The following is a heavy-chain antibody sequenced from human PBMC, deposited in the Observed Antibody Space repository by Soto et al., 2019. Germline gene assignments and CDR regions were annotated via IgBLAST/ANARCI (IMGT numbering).Heavy chain of an antibody. V-gene: IGHV3-9*01. CDR2: ISWNSGSI. Sequence: PGGSLRLSCAASGFTFDDHAMHWVRQAPGKGLEWVSGISWNSGSIGYADSVKGRFTISRDNAKNSLYLQMNSLRAEDTALYYCAKDNGYNWKNRGGNWFDPWGQGTLVTVSS. CDR3: AKDNGYNWKNRGGNWFDP. CDR1: GFTFDDHA. D-gene: IGHD1-20*01. J-gene: IGHJ5*02.